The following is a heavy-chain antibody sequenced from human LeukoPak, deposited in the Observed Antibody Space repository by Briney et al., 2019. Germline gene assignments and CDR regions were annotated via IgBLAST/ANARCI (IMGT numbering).Heavy chain of an antibody. CDR3: ARARGYSYGYDFDY. Sequence: ASMKLSCKASGFTFTGYYIHWVRQAPGQGLEWMGWVNPNSGGTNYAQMFQGRVTMTRDTSISTAYMELSRLRSDDTAVYYCARARGYSYGYDFDYWGQGTLVTVSS. V-gene: IGHV1-2*02. CDR2: VNPNSGGT. CDR1: GFTFTGYY. J-gene: IGHJ4*02. D-gene: IGHD5-18*01.